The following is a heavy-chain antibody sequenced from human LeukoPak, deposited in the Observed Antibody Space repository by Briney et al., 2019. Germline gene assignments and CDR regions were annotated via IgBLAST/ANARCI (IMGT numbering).Heavy chain of an antibody. V-gene: IGHV1-2*04. D-gene: IGHD1-26*01. Sequence: ASVKVSCKASGYTFTGYCMHWVRQAPGQGLEWMGWINPNSGGTNYAQKFQGWVTMTRDTSISTAYMELSRLRSDDTVVYYCARGPGVGAIARGPNLFDYWGQGTLVTLSS. CDR2: INPNSGGT. CDR3: ARGPGVGAIARGPNLFDY. J-gene: IGHJ4*02. CDR1: GYTFTGYC.